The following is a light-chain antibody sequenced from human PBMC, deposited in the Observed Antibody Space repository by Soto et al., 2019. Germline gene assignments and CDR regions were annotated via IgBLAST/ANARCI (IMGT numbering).Light chain of an antibody. J-gene: IGKJ3*01. CDR3: QQEGSSPPFT. CDR2: DAS. V-gene: IGKV3-20*01. Sequence: EIVLTQSPGTLSLSPGERATLSCRASQSVSNNYLAWYQQKPGQAPRLLIYDASSRATGIPDRFSGSGSGTDFTLTISRLEAEDFAVYYCQQEGSSPPFTFGPGTKVDIK. CDR1: QSVSNNY.